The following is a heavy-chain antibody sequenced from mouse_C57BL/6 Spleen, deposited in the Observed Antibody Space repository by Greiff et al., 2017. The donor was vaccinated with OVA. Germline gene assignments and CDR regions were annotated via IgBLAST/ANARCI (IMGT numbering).Heavy chain of an antibody. D-gene: IGHD1-1*01. CDR2: ISSGGSYT. J-gene: IGHJ2*01. V-gene: IGHV5-6*01. Sequence: EVKLMESGGDLVKPGGSLKLSCAASGFTFSSYGMSWVRQTPDKSLEWVATISSGGSYTYYPDSVKGRFTISRDNAKNTLYLQMSSLKSEDTAMYYCARPSIRGHCFDYWGQGTTLTVSS. CDR3: ARPSIRGHCFDY. CDR1: GFTFSSYG.